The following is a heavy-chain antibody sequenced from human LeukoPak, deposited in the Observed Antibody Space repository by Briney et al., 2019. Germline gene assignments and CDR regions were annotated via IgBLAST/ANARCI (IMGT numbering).Heavy chain of an antibody. D-gene: IGHD2-8*02. V-gene: IGHV3-7*05. J-gene: IGHJ4*02. Sequence: PGGSLRLSCAASGFTFEIYWMSWVRQAPGKGLEWVANIRKDGSEKNYVDSVKGRFTISRDNSKNTLYLQMNSLRAEDTAMYYCARQGGSTASCFDYWGQGTLVTVSS. CDR3: ARQGGSTASCFDY. CDR1: GFTFEIYW. CDR2: IRKDGSEK.